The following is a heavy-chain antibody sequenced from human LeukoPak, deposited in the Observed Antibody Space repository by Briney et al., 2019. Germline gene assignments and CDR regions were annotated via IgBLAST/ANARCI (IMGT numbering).Heavy chain of an antibody. CDR3: ARHENIVVVVAATGFDN. V-gene: IGHV4-38-2*02. D-gene: IGHD2-15*01. Sequence: NASETLSLTCTVSGYSISSGYYWGWIRQPPGKGLEWIGSIYHSGSTYYNPSLKSRVTISVDTSKNQFSLKLSSVTAADTAVYYCARHENIVVVVAATGFDNWGQGTLVTVSS. J-gene: IGHJ4*02. CDR2: IYHSGST. CDR1: GYSISSGYY.